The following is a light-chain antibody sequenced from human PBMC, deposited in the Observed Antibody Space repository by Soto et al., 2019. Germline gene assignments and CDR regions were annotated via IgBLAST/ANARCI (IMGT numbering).Light chain of an antibody. CDR3: QQANSFPLT. J-gene: IGKJ1*01. Sequence: EIVLAQSPGTLSLSPGQRATLSCRASQSVSRDYVAWYQHKPGQAPRLLIYAASSRPSGIPDRFGGSGSGTDFTLTISRLEPEDFATSYCQQANSFPLTFGQGTKVEL. CDR1: QSVSRDY. CDR2: AAS. V-gene: IGKV3-20*01.